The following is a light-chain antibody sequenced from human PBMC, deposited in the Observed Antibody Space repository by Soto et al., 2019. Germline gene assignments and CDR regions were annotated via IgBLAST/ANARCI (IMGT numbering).Light chain of an antibody. Sequence: EIVFTQSPATLSLYPGERATLSCRASQSVSSYLAWYQQKPGQAPRLLIYAASSRATGLPDRFSGSGSGTDFPLTISRLEPEDFAVYYCQQYGSSSSFGGGTKVDIK. V-gene: IGKV3-20*01. CDR1: QSVSSY. CDR3: QQYGSSSS. J-gene: IGKJ4*01. CDR2: AAS.